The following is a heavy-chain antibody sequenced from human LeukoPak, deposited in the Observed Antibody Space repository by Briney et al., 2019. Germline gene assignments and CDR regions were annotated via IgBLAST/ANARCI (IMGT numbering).Heavy chain of an antibody. CDR2: IIPIFGTA. J-gene: IGHJ5*02. D-gene: IGHD3-10*01. Sequence: SVKVSCKASGGTFSSYAISWVRQAPGQGLEWMGGIIPIFGTANYAQKLQGRVTITADESTSTAYMELSSLRSEDTAVYYCAREGYYYGSGSPMGWFDPWGQGTLVTVSS. CDR3: AREGYYYGSGSPMGWFDP. V-gene: IGHV1-69*13. CDR1: GGTFSSYA.